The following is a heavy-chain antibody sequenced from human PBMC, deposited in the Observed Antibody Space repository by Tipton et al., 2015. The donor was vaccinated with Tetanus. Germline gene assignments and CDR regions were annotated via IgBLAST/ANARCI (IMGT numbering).Heavy chain of an antibody. CDR1: GFTFRNYC. Sequence: LSLTCVASGFTFRNYCMTWVRQAPGKGLEWVANIKQDGSALYYVDSVKGRFTFSRDNAENSLYLQVNSLRVEDTAVYYCARAISSRWGKHDAFDIWGQGTTVAVSS. CDR3: ARAISSRWGKHDAFDI. CDR2: IKQDGSAL. D-gene: IGHD3-16*01. J-gene: IGHJ3*02. V-gene: IGHV3-7*01.